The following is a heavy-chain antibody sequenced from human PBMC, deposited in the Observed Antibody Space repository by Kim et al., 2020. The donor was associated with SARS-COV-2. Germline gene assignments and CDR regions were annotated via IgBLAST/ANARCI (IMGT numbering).Heavy chain of an antibody. CDR2: QDGSQK. J-gene: IGHJ4*02. Sequence: QDGSQKYYVDSVKSRFTIARDNAENSLYLQMSSLRAEDTAVYYCSRSEDYWGQGTLVTVSS. V-gene: IGHV3-7*01. CDR3: SRSEDY.